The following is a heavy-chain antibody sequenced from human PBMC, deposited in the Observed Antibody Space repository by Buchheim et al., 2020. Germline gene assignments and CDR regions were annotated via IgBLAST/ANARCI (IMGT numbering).Heavy chain of an antibody. CDR1: GFTFSSYW. CDR2: IKQDGSEK. V-gene: IGHV3-7*01. J-gene: IGHJ5*02. Sequence: EVQLVESGGGLVQPGGSLRLSCAASGFTFSSYWMSWVRQAPGKGLEWVANIKQDGSEKYYVDSVKGRFTISRDNAKNSLYLQMNSLRADDTAVYYCARGTHYSHRVNWFDPWGKGTL. CDR3: ARGTHYSHRVNWFDP. D-gene: IGHD4-11*01.